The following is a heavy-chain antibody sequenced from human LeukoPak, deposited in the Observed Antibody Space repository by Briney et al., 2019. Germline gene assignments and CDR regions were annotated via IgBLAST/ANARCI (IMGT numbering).Heavy chain of an antibody. Sequence: AASVKVSCKASGYTFTSYGISWVRQAPGQGLEWMGWISAYIGNTNYAQKLQGRVTMTTDTSTSTAYMELRSLRSDDTAVYYCARRDLQQLVLGGAFDIWGQGTLVTVSS. J-gene: IGHJ4*02. D-gene: IGHD6-13*01. CDR2: ISAYIGNT. CDR1: GYTFTSYG. V-gene: IGHV1-18*01. CDR3: ARRDLQQLVLGGAFDI.